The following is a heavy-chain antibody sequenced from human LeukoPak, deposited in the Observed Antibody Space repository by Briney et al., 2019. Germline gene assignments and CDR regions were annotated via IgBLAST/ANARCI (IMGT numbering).Heavy chain of an antibody. CDR3: AKRRGSSWYQDIEY. V-gene: IGHV3-48*03. CDR1: GFTFSSYE. D-gene: IGHD6-13*01. Sequence: GGSLRLSCPASGFTFSSYEMNWVRQAPGKGLEWISYITGSGDTIYYADSVKGRFTISRDNSKNTLYLQMNSLRAEDTAVYYCAKRRGSSWYQDIEYWGQGTLVTVSS. CDR2: ITGSGDTI. J-gene: IGHJ4*02.